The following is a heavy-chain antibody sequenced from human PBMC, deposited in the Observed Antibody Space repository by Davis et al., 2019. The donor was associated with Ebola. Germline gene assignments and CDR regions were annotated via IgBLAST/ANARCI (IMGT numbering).Heavy chain of an antibody. J-gene: IGHJ3*02. V-gene: IGHV4-34*01. CDR1: GGSFSGYY. CDR3: AREKDGRVLLWFGESRGAFDI. D-gene: IGHD3-10*01. CDR2: INHSGST. Sequence: PSETLSLTCAVYGGSFSGYYWSWIRQPPGKGLEWIGEINHSGSTNYNPSLKSRVTISVDTSKNQFSLKLSSVTAADTAVYYCAREKDGRVLLWFGESRGAFDIWGQGTMVTVSS.